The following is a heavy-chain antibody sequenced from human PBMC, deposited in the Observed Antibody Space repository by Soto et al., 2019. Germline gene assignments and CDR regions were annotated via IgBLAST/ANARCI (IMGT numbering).Heavy chain of an antibody. D-gene: IGHD2-15*01. CDR1: GFALSSYA. CDR3: VKDEGFCTGGNCYSVARGGFDL. J-gene: IGHJ3*01. CDR2: ISSNGIST. V-gene: IGHV3-64D*06. Sequence: GGSLRLSCSASGFALSSYAMHWVRQAPGKGLEYVSSISSNGISTYYADSVKGRFTISRDNSQNTLYIQMNSLRPDDTALYYCVKDEGFCTGGNCYSVARGGFDLWGQGTTVTVSS.